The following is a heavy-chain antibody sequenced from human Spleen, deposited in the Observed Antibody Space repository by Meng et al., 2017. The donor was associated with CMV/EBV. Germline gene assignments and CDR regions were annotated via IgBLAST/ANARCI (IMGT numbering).Heavy chain of an antibody. D-gene: IGHD2-21*01. J-gene: IGHJ3*02. CDR1: GFIFDDYA. CDR3: ARDWGEEEGAFDI. Sequence: SLKISCAASGFIFDDYAMYWVRQAPGKGLEWVSGISWNSGTIGYADSVKGRFTISRDNTRNSLYLQMNSLTVDDTAVYYCARDWGEEEGAFDIWGQGTMVTVSS. V-gene: IGHV3-9*01. CDR2: ISWNSGTI.